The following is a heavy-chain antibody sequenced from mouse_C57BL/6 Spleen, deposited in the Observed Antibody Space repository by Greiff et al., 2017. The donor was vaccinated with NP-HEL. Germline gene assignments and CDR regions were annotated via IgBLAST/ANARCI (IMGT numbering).Heavy chain of an antibody. V-gene: IGHV5-12*01. CDR1: GFTFSDYY. CDR2: ISNGGGST. CDR3: ARLWEKGDYFDY. J-gene: IGHJ2*01. Sequence: EVHLVESGGGLVQPGGSLKLSCAASGFTFSDYYMYWVRQTPEKRLEWVAYISNGGGSTYYPDTVKGRFTISRDNAKNTRYLQMSRLKSEDTAMYYCARLWEKGDYFDYWGQGTTLTVSS. D-gene: IGHD4-1*01.